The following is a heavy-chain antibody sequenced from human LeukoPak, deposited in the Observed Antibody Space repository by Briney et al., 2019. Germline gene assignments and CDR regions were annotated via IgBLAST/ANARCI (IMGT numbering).Heavy chain of an antibody. Sequence: SETLSLTCSVSGYSIDNGYYWAWIRQPPGKGLEWIGSIYYSGSTYYNPSLKSRVTISVDTSKNQFSLKLSSVTAADTAVYYCARDRRGYSYGYFDYWGQGTLVTVSS. D-gene: IGHD5-18*01. V-gene: IGHV4-38-2*02. J-gene: IGHJ4*02. CDR3: ARDRRGYSYGYFDY. CDR1: GYSIDNGYY. CDR2: IYYSGST.